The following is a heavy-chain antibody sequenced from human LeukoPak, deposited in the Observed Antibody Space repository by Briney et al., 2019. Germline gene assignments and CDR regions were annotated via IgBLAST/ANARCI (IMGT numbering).Heavy chain of an antibody. J-gene: IGHJ6*02. V-gene: IGHV4-59*08. Sequence: SETLSLTCTVSGGSISSYYWSWVRQPPGKGLEWIGYIYYSGSTNYNPSLKSRVTISVDTSKNQFSLKLSSVTAADTAVYYCASDTVTRGMDVWGQGTTVTVSS. CDR2: IYYSGST. CDR1: GGSISSYY. CDR3: ASDTVTRGMDV. D-gene: IGHD4-11*01.